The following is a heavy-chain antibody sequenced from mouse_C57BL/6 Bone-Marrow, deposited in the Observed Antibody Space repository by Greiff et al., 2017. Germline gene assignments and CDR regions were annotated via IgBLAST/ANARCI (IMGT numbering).Heavy chain of an antibody. Sequence: VQLQQSGAELVKPGASVKLSCKASGYTFTGYCIEWVKQRPGQGLEWIGGSLPGGGSTKYNEKFKGKATFTADTSSNTAYMELRSLTTEDSAVDYCAGHDYWGQGTRVTVSA. CDR1: GYTFTGYC. V-gene: IGHV1-9*01. J-gene: IGHJ3*01. CDR3: AGHDY. CDR2: SLPGGGST.